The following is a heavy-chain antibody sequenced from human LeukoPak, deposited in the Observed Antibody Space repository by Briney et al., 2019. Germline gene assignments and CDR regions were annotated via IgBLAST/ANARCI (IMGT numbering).Heavy chain of an antibody. V-gene: IGHV3-74*01. CDR3: ARRTHSSSWYTGAIMSCFDY. D-gene: IGHD6-13*01. Sequence: GGSLRLSCAASGFTFSTYWMHWVRQAPGKGLVWVSRINSDGSSTSYADSVKGRFTISRDNAKNSLYLQMNSLRAEDTAVYYCARRTHSSSWYTGAIMSCFDYWGQGTLVTVSS. J-gene: IGHJ4*02. CDR2: INSDGSST. CDR1: GFTFSTYW.